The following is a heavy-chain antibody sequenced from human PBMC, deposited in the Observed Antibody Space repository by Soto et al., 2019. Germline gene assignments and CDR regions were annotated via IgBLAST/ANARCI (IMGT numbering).Heavy chain of an antibody. D-gene: IGHD4-17*01. V-gene: IGHV3-30-3*01. CDR3: ARDDKDSGDYLVFAGMDV. CDR2: ISHDGSNK. J-gene: IGHJ6*02. Sequence: GGCLRLSCAASGFTFSSYAMHWVRQAPGKGLEWVAVISHDGSNKYYADSVKGRFTISRDNSKNTLYLQMNSLRAEDTAVYYCARDDKDSGDYLVFAGMDVWGQGTTVTVSS. CDR1: GFTFSSYA.